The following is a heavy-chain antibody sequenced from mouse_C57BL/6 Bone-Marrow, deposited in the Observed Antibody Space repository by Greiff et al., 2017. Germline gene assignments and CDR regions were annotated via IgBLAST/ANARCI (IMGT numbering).Heavy chain of an antibody. D-gene: IGHD1-1*01. J-gene: IGHJ1*03. CDR1: GFTFSSYG. Sequence: EVMLVESGGDLVKPGGSLKLSCAASGFTFSSYGMSWVRQTPDKRLEWVATISSGGSYTYYPDSVKGRFTISRDNAKNTLYLQMSSLKSEYTAMYYCARLGYYGSIFYWYFDVWGTGTTVTVSS. V-gene: IGHV5-6*01. CDR3: ARLGYYGSIFYWYFDV. CDR2: ISSGGSYT.